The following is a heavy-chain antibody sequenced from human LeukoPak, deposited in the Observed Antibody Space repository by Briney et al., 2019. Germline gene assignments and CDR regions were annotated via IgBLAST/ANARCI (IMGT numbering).Heavy chain of an antibody. CDR3: ARVGYMVATRMIDY. D-gene: IGHD5-12*01. Sequence: SVKVSCKASGGTFSSYAISWVRQAPGQGLEWMGGIIPIFGTANYAQKLQGRVTMTTDTSTSTAYMELRSLRSDDTAVYYCARVGYMVATRMIDYWGQGTLVTVSS. CDR2: IIPIFGTA. J-gene: IGHJ4*02. V-gene: IGHV1-69*05. CDR1: GGTFSSYA.